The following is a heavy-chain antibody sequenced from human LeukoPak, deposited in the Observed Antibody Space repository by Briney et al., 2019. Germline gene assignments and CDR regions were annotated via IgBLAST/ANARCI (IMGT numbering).Heavy chain of an antibody. Sequence: PSETLSLTCAVSGGSISSSNWWSWVRQPPGKGLEWIGEIYHSGSTNYNPSLKSRVTISVDKSKNQFSLKLSSVTAADTAVYYCARGHYDFSSGYPPYFDYWGQGTLVTVSS. D-gene: IGHD3-3*01. V-gene: IGHV4-4*02. CDR2: IYHSGST. J-gene: IGHJ4*02. CDR3: ARGHYDFSSGYPPYFDY. CDR1: GGSISSSNW.